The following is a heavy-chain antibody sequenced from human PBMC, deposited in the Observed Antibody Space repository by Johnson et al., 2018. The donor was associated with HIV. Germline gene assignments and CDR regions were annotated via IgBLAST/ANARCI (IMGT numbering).Heavy chain of an antibody. CDR2: IWYDGSNK. V-gene: IGHV3-30*02. J-gene: IGHJ3*02. CDR1: GFTFNNYG. CDR3: ATERAVVNANAFDI. Sequence: QVQLVESGGGVVQPGGSQRLSCAASGFTFNNYGMHWVRQAPGKGLEWVAFIWYDGSNKYYAASVKGRFTISRDNSKNILYLQMNTLRAEDTAVYYCATERAVVNANAFDIWGQGTMVTVSS. D-gene: IGHD4-23*01.